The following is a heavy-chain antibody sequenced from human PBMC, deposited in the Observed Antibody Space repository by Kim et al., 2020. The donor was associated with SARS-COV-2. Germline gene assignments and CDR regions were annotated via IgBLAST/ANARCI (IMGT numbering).Heavy chain of an antibody. J-gene: IGHJ6*02. D-gene: IGHD1-7*01. CDR2: IKQDGSEK. CDR3: ARELELRSGPTYYYYYYGMDV. V-gene: IGHV3-7*01. CDR1: GFTFSSYW. Sequence: GGSLRLSCAASGFTFSSYWMSWVRQAPGKGLEWVANIKQDGSEKYYVDSVKGRFTISRDNAKNSLYLQMNSLRAEDTAVYYCARELELRSGPTYYYYYYGMDVWGQGTTVTVSS.